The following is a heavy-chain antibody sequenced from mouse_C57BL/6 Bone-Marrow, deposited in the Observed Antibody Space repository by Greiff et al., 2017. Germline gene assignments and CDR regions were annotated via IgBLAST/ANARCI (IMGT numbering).Heavy chain of an antibody. CDR3: ARWDYYGSSWHWYFDV. Sequence: EVQLQQSGPELVKPGASVKISCKASGYTFTDYYMNWVKQSHGKSLEWIGDINPNNGGTSYNQKFKGKATLTVDKSSSTAYMELRSLTSEDSAVYYCARWDYYGSSWHWYFDVWGTGTTVTVSS. D-gene: IGHD1-1*01. CDR2: INPNNGGT. J-gene: IGHJ1*03. CDR1: GYTFTDYY. V-gene: IGHV1-26*01.